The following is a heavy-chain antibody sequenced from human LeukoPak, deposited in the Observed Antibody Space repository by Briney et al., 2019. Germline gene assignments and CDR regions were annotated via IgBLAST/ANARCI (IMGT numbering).Heavy chain of an antibody. D-gene: IGHD6-13*01. Sequence: GSLRLSCSASGFTFSRYAMHWVRQAPGKGLEYVSAISTNGGVTYYADSVKGRFTISRDNSKNTLYLEMSSLRVEDTAVYYCVKDVSSTYYYFDYWGQGTLVTVSS. CDR2: ISTNGGVT. J-gene: IGHJ4*02. V-gene: IGHV3-64D*09. CDR1: GFTFSRYA. CDR3: VKDVSSTYYYFDY.